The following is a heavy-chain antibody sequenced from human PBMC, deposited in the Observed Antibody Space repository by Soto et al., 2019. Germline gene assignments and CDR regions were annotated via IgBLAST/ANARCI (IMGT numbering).Heavy chain of an antibody. D-gene: IGHD2-15*01. V-gene: IGHV3-23*01. CDR1: GFTFSSYA. CDR2: ISGSGGST. CDR3: ATWVASAYYFDY. Sequence: GGSLRLSCAASGFTFSSYAMSWVRQAPGKGLEWVSAISGSGGSTYYADSVKGRFTISRDNSKNTLYLQMNSLRAEDTAVYYCATWVASAYYFDYWGQGTLVTVSS. J-gene: IGHJ4*02.